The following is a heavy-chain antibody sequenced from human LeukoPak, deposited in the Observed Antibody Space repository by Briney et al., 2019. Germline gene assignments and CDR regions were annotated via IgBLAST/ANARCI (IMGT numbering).Heavy chain of an antibody. CDR1: GFTFSSYE. J-gene: IGHJ4*02. V-gene: IGHV3-48*03. CDR2: ISSSGSTI. D-gene: IGHD6-19*01. CDR3: ARVSGYSSGWYVRRDPLDY. Sequence: PGGSLRLSCAASGFTFSSYEMNWVRQAPGKGLEWVSYISSSGSTIYYADSVKGRFTISRDNAKNSLYLQMNSLRAEDTAVYYCARVSGYSSGWYVRRDPLDYWGQRTLVTVSS.